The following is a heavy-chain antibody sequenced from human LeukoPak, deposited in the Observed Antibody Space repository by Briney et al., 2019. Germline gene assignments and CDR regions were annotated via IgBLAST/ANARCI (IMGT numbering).Heavy chain of an antibody. CDR3: ARVFTSSPIADGFGFDY. CDR2: IYYSGST. Sequence: SETLSLTCTVSGGSISTGGYYWTCVRQHPGKGLERNGYIYYSGSTYCNPSLKSRVTMSVDTSKNQFSLKLSSVTAADTAVYYCARVFTSSPIADGFGFDYWGQGTLVTVSS. CDR1: GGSISTGGYY. J-gene: IGHJ4*02. V-gene: IGHV4-31*03. D-gene: IGHD3-16*01.